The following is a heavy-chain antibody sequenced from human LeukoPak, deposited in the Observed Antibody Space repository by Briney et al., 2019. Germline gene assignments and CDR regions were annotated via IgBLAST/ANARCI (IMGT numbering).Heavy chain of an antibody. CDR1: GGSISSGNYY. CDR3: ARYIYGIWHFDY. Sequence: SQTLSLTCTVSGGSISSGNYYWSWIRQPAGKGLEWIGRIYTSGSTNYNPSLKSRVTVSVDTSKNQFSLRLSSVTAADTAVYYCARYIYGIWHFDYWGQGTLVTVSS. V-gene: IGHV4-61*02. CDR2: IYTSGST. D-gene: IGHD5-18*01. J-gene: IGHJ4*02.